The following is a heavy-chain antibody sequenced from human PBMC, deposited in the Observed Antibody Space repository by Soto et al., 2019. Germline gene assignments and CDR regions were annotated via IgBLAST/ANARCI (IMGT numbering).Heavy chain of an antibody. J-gene: IGHJ4*02. Sequence: GGSLRLSCATSGFTFSSYSLNWVRQAPGKGLEWISFISTSSSRKYYADSVKGRFSISRDNAKNSLYLQMNSLRDEDTAVYYCARDVPFLEWFPDYWGQGTLVTVSS. V-gene: IGHV3-48*02. CDR1: GFTFSSYS. D-gene: IGHD3-3*02. CDR2: ISTSSSRK. CDR3: ARDVPFLEWFPDY.